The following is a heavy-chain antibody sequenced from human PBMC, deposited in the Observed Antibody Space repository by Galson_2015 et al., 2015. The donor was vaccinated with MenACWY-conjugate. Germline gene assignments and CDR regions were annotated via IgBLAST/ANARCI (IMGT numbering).Heavy chain of an antibody. D-gene: IGHD6-19*01. Sequence: SLRLSRAASGFTFSSYGMQWVRQAPGKGLDWVAVISYEGSIQHYGDSVKGRFTISRDNSKNTLYLQMNSLRVEDTAVYYCAKEAAQRASVALDYLGQGTLVTVSS. V-gene: IGHV3-30*18. CDR3: AKEAAQRASVALDY. CDR1: GFTFSSYG. J-gene: IGHJ4*02. CDR2: ISYEGSIQ.